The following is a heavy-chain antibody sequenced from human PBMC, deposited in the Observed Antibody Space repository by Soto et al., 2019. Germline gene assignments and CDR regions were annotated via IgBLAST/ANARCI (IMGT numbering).Heavy chain of an antibody. Sequence: GGSLRLSCAASGFTFSSYAMHWVRQAPGKGLEWVAVISYDGSNKYYADSVKGRFTISRDNSKNTLYLQMNSLRAEDTAVYYCARLDLYWDDYYYYGMDVWGQGTTVTVSS. CDR1: GFTFSSYA. D-gene: IGHD1-26*01. CDR3: ARLDLYWDDYYYYGMDV. CDR2: ISYDGSNK. V-gene: IGHV3-30-3*01. J-gene: IGHJ6*02.